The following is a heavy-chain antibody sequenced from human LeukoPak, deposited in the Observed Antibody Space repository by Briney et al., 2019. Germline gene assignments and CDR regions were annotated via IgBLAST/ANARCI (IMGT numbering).Heavy chain of an antibody. CDR1: GYTFTGYY. CDR2: INPNNGGT. J-gene: IGHJ4*02. V-gene: IGHV1-2*02. D-gene: IGHD1-26*01. Sequence: ASVKVSCKASGYTFTGYYMHWVRRAPGQGLEWMGWINPNNGGTNYAQKFQGRVTMTRDTSISTAYMELSRLRSDDTAVYYCATDFVGATSGYWGQGTLVTVSS. CDR3: ATDFVGATSGY.